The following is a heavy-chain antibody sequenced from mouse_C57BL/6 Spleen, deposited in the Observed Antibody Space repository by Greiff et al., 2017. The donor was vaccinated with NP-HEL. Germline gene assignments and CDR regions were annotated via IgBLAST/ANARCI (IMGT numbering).Heavy chain of an antibody. CDR3: ARTWEGYYFDY. D-gene: IGHD4-1*01. CDR1: GFTFSSYA. CDR2: ISDGGSYT. V-gene: IGHV5-4*03. Sequence: EVKLQESGGGLVKPGGSLKLSCAASGFTFSSYAMSWVRQTPEKRLEWVATISDGGSYTYYPDNVKGRFTISRDNAKNNLYLQMSHLKSEDTAMYYCARTWEGYYFDYWGQGTTLTVSS. J-gene: IGHJ2*01.